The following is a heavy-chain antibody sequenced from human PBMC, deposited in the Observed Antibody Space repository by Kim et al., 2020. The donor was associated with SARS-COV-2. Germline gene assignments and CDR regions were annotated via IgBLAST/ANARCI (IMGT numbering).Heavy chain of an antibody. J-gene: IGHJ6*02. D-gene: IGHD3-10*01. Sequence: GGSLRLSCAASGFTFGGYAMHWVRQVPGKGLEWVSVISGDGSKKYYADSVKGRFTISRDNAKNSLYLQMNSLRAEDTAVYYCAKDFMVLIYYGLDVWGQGTTVTVSS. V-gene: IGHV3-43*02. CDR1: GFTFGGYA. CDR3: AKDFMVLIYYGLDV. CDR2: ISGDGSKK.